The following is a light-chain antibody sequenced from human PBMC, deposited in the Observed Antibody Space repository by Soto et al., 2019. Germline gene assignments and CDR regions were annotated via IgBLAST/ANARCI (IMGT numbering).Light chain of an antibody. CDR2: GAS. Sequence: EIVMTQSPATLSVSPGERVTLSCRASQSVSSNIAWHQQIPGQASRLLIYGASTRATGIPARFSGSVSGTEFTLTISSLQSEVFAVYYCQRYNNWPLTFGGGTKVDIK. CDR3: QRYNNWPLT. CDR1: QSVSSN. J-gene: IGKJ4*01. V-gene: IGKV3-15*01.